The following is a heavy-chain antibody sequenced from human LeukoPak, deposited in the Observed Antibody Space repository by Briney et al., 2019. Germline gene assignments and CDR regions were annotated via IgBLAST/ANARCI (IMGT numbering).Heavy chain of an antibody. CDR1: GFTFSSYA. CDR2: ISSSGGST. V-gene: IGHV3-23*01. CDR3: ASLDYVWGSYRYDLYDY. Sequence: GGSLRLSCAASGFTFSSYAMSWVRQAPGKGLEWVSAISSSGGSTYYADSVKGRFTISRDNSKNTLYLQMNSLRAEDTAVYYCASLDYVWGSYRYDLYDYWGQGTLVTVSS. J-gene: IGHJ4*02. D-gene: IGHD3-16*02.